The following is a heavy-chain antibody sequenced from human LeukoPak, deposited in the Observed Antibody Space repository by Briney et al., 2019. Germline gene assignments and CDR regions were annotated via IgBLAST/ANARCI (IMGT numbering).Heavy chain of an antibody. Sequence: SETLSLTCAVYGGSFSGYYWSWIRQPPGKGLEWIGGINHSGSTNYNPSLKSRVTISVDTSKNQFSLKLSSVTAADTAVYYCARALLWFGELLDYWGQGTLVTASS. D-gene: IGHD3-10*01. CDR1: GGSFSGYY. CDR3: ARALLWFGELLDY. CDR2: INHSGST. J-gene: IGHJ4*02. V-gene: IGHV4-34*01.